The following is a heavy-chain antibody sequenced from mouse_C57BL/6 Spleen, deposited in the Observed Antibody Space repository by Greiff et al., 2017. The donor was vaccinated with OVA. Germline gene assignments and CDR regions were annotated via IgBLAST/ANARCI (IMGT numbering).Heavy chain of an antibody. CDR1: GYTFTSYW. J-gene: IGHJ4*01. CDR2: IHPNSGST. D-gene: IGHD1-1*01. V-gene: IGHV1-64*01. Sequence: VQLQQPGAELVKPGASVKLSCKASGYTFTSYWMHWVKQRPGQGLEWIGMIHPNSGSTNYNEKFKSKATLTVDKSSSTAYMQLSSLTSEDSAVYYCARHGSSYGYYAMDYWGQGTSVTVSS. CDR3: ARHGSSYGYYAMDY.